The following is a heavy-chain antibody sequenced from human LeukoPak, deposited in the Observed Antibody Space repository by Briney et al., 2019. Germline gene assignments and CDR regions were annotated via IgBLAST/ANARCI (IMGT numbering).Heavy chain of an antibody. J-gene: IGHJ5*02. CDR1: GFSFSSYA. Sequence: GGSLRLSFAASGFSFSSYAMHWVRQAPGKGLEWVANIKQDAAEIYYADSMKGRFTISRDNVRRILYLQMNNLRVGDTAIYYCATLNWDDGEVSGFDQWGQGILVTVSS. V-gene: IGHV3-7*01. D-gene: IGHD5-24*01. CDR2: IKQDAAEI. CDR3: ATLNWDDGEVSGFDQ.